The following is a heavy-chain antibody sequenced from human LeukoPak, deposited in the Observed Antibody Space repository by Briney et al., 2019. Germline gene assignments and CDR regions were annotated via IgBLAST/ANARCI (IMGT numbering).Heavy chain of an antibody. CDR1: GYSISSGYY. V-gene: IGHV4-61*03. D-gene: IGHD1-26*01. CDR2: IYYSGST. J-gene: IGHJ4*02. Sequence: SETLSLTYTVSGYSISSGYYWSWIRQPPGKGLEWIGYIYYSGSTNYNPSLKSRVNISLDTSKNHFSLKMRSVTAADTAVYYCAKVIGELLDYWGQGTLVTVSS. CDR3: AKVIGELLDY.